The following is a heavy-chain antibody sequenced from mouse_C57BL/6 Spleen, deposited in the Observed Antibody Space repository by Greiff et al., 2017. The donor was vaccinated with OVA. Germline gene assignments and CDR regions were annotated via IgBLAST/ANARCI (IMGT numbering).Heavy chain of an antibody. J-gene: IGHJ2*01. Sequence: VQLQESGPELVKPGASVKISCKASGYAFSSSWMNWVKQRPGKGLEWIGRIYPGDGDTNYNGKFKGKATLTADKSSSTAYMQLSSLTSEDSAVYFCARSNYSFDYWGQGTTLTVSS. CDR1: GYAFSSSW. V-gene: IGHV1-82*01. CDR3: ARSNYSFDY. D-gene: IGHD2-12*01. CDR2: IYPGDGDT.